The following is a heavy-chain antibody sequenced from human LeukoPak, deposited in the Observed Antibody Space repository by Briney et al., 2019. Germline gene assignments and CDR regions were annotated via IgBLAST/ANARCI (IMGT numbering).Heavy chain of an antibody. CDR1: GFTFSSYS. CDR3: ARALDYGDYGYYFDY. J-gene: IGHJ4*02. V-gene: IGHV3-21*01. D-gene: IGHD4-17*01. Sequence: GGSLRLSCAASGFTFSSYSMNWVRQAPGKGLEWVSSISSSSSYIYYADSVKGRFTISRDNAKNSLYLQMNSLRAEDTAVYYCARALDYGDYGYYFDYWGQGTLVTVSS. CDR2: ISSSSSYI.